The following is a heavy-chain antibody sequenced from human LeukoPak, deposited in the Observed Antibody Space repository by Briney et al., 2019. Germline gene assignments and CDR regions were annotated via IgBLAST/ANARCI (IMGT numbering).Heavy chain of an antibody. D-gene: IGHD2/OR15-2a*01. CDR2: VDVHGQGT. J-gene: IGHJ5*02. CDR1: GFTFSSYW. CDR3: STTFYYHLDL. Sequence: PGGSLRLSCAASGFTFSSYWMHWVRQAPGKGPVWVSRVDVHGQGTAYADSVKGRFTISRDNAKNTLSLQMNSLSAEDTAVYYDSTTFYYHLDLWGQGTLVTLSS. V-gene: IGHV3-74*01.